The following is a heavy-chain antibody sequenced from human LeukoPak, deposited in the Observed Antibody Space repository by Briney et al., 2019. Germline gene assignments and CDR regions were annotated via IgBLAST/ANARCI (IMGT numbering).Heavy chain of an antibody. CDR2: ISGSDGTT. CDR3: AKVDNWKYGHHDY. Sequence: GGSLRLSCAASGFTFSSYAMSWVRQDPGKGLEWVSAISGSDGTTYYADSVKGRFTISRDNSKYTLSLQMNSLRAEDTAVYYCAKVDNWKYGHHDYWGQGTLVTVSS. J-gene: IGHJ4*02. V-gene: IGHV3-23*01. CDR1: GFTFSSYA. D-gene: IGHD1-1*01.